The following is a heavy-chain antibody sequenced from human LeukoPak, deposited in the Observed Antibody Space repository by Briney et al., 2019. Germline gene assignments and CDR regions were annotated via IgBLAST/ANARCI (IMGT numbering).Heavy chain of an antibody. Sequence: GGSLRPSCAASGFTFSSYWMSWVRQAPGKGLEWVANIKEDGSEKNYVDSVKGRFTISRDNAKNSLYLQMNSLRAEDTAVYYCARGGGRHVEYWGQGNLVTVSS. CDR1: GFTFSSYW. CDR3: ARGGGRHVEY. V-gene: IGHV3-7*05. CDR2: IKEDGSEK. D-gene: IGHD3-16*01. J-gene: IGHJ4*02.